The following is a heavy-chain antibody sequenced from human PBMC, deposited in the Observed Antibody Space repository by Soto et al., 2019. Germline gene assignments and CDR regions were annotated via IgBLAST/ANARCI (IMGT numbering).Heavy chain of an antibody. CDR2: ISGSGGST. J-gene: IGHJ4*02. CDR3: AKSVLMVYFDY. CDR1: GFTFSSYA. Sequence: PGESLKISCAASGFTFSSYAMSWVRQAPGKGLEWVSVISGSGGSTYYADSVKGRFTISRDNSKNTLYLQMNSLRAEDTAVYYCAKSVLMVYFDYWGQGTLVTVSS. D-gene: IGHD2-8*01. V-gene: IGHV3-23*01.